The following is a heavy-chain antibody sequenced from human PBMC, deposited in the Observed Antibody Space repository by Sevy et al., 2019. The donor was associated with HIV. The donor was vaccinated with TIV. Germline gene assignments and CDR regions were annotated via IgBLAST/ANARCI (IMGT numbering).Heavy chain of an antibody. Sequence: GGSLRLSCVVSGLTFSSDSMNWVRQAPGKGLEWLAYISSSSRTIYYADSVEGRFTISRDNDKKSVFLQMNNLRDEDSATYYCARDVDTPFVRSFDSWGQGTLVTVFS. V-gene: IGHV3-48*02. CDR1: GLTFSSDS. CDR3: ARDVDTPFVRSFDS. J-gene: IGHJ4*02. D-gene: IGHD5-18*01. CDR2: ISSSSRTI.